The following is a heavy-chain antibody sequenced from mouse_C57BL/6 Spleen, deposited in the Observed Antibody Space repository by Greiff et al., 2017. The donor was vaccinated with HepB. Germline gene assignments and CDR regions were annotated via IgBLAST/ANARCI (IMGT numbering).Heavy chain of an antibody. CDR3: ARQDY. CDR2: ISDGGSYT. J-gene: IGHJ2*01. V-gene: IGHV5-4*03. CDR1: GFTFSSYA. Sequence: EVMLVESGGGLVKPGGSLKLSCAASGFTFSSYAMSWVRQTPEKRQEWVATISDGGSYTYYPDNVKGRFTISRDNAKNNLYLQMSHLKSEDTAMYYCARQDYWGQGTTLTVSS.